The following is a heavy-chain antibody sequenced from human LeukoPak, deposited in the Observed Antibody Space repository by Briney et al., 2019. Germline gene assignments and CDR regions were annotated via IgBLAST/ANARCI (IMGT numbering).Heavy chain of an antibody. J-gene: IGHJ6*03. D-gene: IGHD3-10*01. V-gene: IGHV3-7*01. CDR3: ARAKYGLGIHYYYYMDV. Sequence: PGGSLRLSCAASGFTFSMYWMTWVRQAPGKGLEWVANIKQDGSEKYYVDSVKGRFTISRDNAKNSLYLQMNSLRAEDTAVYYCARAKYGLGIHYYYYMDVWGKGTTVTVSS. CDR1: GFTFSMYW. CDR2: IKQDGSEK.